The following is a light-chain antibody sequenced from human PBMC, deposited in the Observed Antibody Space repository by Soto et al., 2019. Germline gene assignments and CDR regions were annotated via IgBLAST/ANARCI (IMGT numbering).Light chain of an antibody. CDR3: CSHTTNSTYV. J-gene: IGLJ1*01. CDR1: HSDIGTYNY. CDR2: EVA. Sequence: QSALTQPASLSGTPGQSITIPCTGTHSDIGTYNYVSWYQQHPGKAPQIIIFEVANRPTGIPPRFSGSKSGNTASLTISGLQAEDEADYYCCSHTTNSTYVFGTGTKVTVL. V-gene: IGLV2-14*03.